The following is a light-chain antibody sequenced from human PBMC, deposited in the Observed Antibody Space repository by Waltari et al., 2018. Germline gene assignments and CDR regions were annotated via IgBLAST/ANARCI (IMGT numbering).Light chain of an antibody. CDR3: QAWDRRIVV. J-gene: IGLJ2*01. CDR2: HDN. V-gene: IGLV3-1*01. CDR1: KLTATY. Sequence: SYDLTQPPPVSASPGPTACITRTGFKLTATYPCWYQRKPGQEPVLVIYHDNKRPAGSPERFSGSKSGKTGALTISGTQARDEAEYYCQAWDRRIVVFGGGTKLNVL.